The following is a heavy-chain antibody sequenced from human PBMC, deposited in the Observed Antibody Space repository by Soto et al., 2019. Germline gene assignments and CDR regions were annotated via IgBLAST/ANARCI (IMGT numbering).Heavy chain of an antibody. Sequence: SETLSLTCTVSGGSISSDDYYWSWIRQPPGKGLEWIGYIYYSGSTYYNPSLKSRVTISIDRSKNQFSLKLSSVTAADTAVYYCAAGGGLPRYYWGQGTLVTVSS. D-gene: IGHD5-12*01. CDR2: IYYSGST. CDR3: AAGGGLPRYY. J-gene: IGHJ4*02. V-gene: IGHV4-30-4*01. CDR1: GGSISSDDYY.